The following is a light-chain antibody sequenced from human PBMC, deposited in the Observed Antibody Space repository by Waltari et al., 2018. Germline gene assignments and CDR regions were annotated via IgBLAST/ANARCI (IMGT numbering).Light chain of an antibody. V-gene: IGKV3-20*01. Sequence: EIVLTQSPGTLSLSPGERATLSCRASQNISSSYLAWYQQKPGQAPRLLIYGASSRATGIPDRFSGSGSGTDFTITISRLEPEDFAVYYCQQYGSSPSTFGPGTKVDFK. CDR3: QQYGSSPST. CDR2: GAS. CDR1: QNISSSY. J-gene: IGKJ3*01.